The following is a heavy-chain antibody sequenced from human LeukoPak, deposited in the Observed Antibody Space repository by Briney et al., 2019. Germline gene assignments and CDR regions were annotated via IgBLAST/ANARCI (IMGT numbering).Heavy chain of an antibody. CDR1: GYTFTSYA. J-gene: IGHJ4*02. Sequence: ASVKVSCKASGYTFTSYAMHWVRQAPGQRLEWMGWINAGNGNTKYSQKFQGRVTITRDTSASTAYMELSSLRSEDTAVYYCAIRGGVWELPYYFDYWGQGTLVTVSS. D-gene: IGHD1-26*01. CDR3: AIRGGVWELPYYFDY. V-gene: IGHV1-3*01. CDR2: INAGNGNT.